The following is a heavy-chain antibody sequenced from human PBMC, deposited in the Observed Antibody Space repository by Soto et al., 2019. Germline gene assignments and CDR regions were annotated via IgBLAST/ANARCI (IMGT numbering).Heavy chain of an antibody. CDR2: ISGSGTST. J-gene: IGHJ4*02. Sequence: EVQLLESGGGLVQPGGSLRLSCAASGFSFVNYAMNWVRQAPGKGLEWVSGISGSGTSTYYADSVKGRFTISRDNSRDTLFLQMTSLTADDTAVYYCAKATTNGGWFNPFDSWGQGALVTVSS. V-gene: IGHV3-23*01. CDR1: GFSFVNYA. D-gene: IGHD6-19*01. CDR3: AKATTNGGWFNPFDS.